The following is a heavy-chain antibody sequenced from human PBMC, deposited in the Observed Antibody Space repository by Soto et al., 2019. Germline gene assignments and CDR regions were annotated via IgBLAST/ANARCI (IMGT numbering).Heavy chain of an antibody. CDR1: GFTFSSYA. CDR3: ARVPSSSGRAHFDY. Sequence: QVQLVESGGGVVQPGRSLRLSCAASGFTFSSYAMHWVRQAPGKGLEWVAVISYDGSNKYYADSVKGRFTISRDNSKNTLYLQMNSLRAEDTAVYYCARVPSSSGRAHFDYWGQGTLVTFYS. D-gene: IGHD2-15*01. CDR2: ISYDGSNK. V-gene: IGHV3-30-3*01. J-gene: IGHJ4*02.